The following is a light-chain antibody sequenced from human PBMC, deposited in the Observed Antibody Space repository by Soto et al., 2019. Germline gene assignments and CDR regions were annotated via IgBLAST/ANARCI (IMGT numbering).Light chain of an antibody. V-gene: IGLV7-43*01. CDR3: LLYSGGAQLV. Sequence: QAVVTQEPSLTVSPGGTVTLTCASSTGAVTSGYYPNWFQQKPVQAPRALMYSTSNKHSWTPARFSGSLLGGKAALTLSGVQPEYEAEYYCLLYSGGAQLVFGGGTKLTVL. J-gene: IGLJ2*01. CDR1: TGAVTSGYY. CDR2: STS.